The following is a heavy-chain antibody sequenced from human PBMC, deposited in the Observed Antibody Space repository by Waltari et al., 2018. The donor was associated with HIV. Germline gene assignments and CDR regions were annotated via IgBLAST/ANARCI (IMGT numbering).Heavy chain of an antibody. Sequence: QVQLQQWGAGLWKPSETLSLTCAVYGGSFSGYYWSWIRQPPGKGLEWIGEINHSGSTNYNPYLKSRVTISVDTSKNQFSLKLSSVTTADTAVYYCARGRNDVLLWIRNWFDPWGQGTLVTVSS. J-gene: IGHJ5*02. CDR1: GGSFSGYY. CDR2: INHSGST. D-gene: IGHD3-10*01. V-gene: IGHV4-34*01. CDR3: ARGRNDVLLWIRNWFDP.